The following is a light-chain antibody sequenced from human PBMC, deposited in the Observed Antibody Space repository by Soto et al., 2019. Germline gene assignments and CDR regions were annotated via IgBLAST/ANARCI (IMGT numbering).Light chain of an antibody. Sequence: QSVLTQPPSASGSPGQSVTISCTGMGSDVGGYNYVSWYQQHPGKAPKLMIYEVTKRPSGVPDRFSGSKSGNTASLTVSGLQAEDEADYYCSSYAGSNSVLFGGGTKVTVL. V-gene: IGLV2-8*01. CDR1: GSDVGGYNY. J-gene: IGLJ2*01. CDR2: EVT. CDR3: SSYAGSNSVL.